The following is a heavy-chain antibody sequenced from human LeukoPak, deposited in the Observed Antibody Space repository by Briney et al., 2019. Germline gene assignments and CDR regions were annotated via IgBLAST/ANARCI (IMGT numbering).Heavy chain of an antibody. J-gene: IGHJ3*02. D-gene: IGHD4-11*01. CDR2: IYYSGST. CDR3: ARVQLTHDAFDM. Sequence: SETLSLTCTVSGGSIGSYYWSWIRQPPGKGLEWIGYIYYSGSTNYNPSLKSRVTISVDTSKNQFSLKLSSVTAADTAVYYCARVQLTHDAFDMWGQGTMVTVPS. CDR1: GGSIGSYY. V-gene: IGHV4-59*01.